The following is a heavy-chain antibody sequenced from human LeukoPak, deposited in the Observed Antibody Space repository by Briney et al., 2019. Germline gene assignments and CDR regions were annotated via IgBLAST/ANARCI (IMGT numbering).Heavy chain of an antibody. CDR2: ISGSGGST. Sequence: GGSLRLSCAASGFTFSSYAMSWVRQAPGKGLEWVAGISGSGGSTHYADSVKDRFTISRDNSKNTLYLQMNSLRAEDTAVYYCAKETVVVVAATPDAFDIWGQGTMVTVSS. J-gene: IGHJ3*02. D-gene: IGHD2-15*01. CDR1: GFTFSSYA. CDR3: AKETVVVVAATPDAFDI. V-gene: IGHV3-23*01.